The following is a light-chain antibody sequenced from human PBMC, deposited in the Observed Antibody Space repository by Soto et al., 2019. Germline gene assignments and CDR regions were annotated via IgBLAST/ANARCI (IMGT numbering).Light chain of an antibody. V-gene: IGKV1-5*03. CDR1: QSISDS. Sequence: DIQMTQSPSTLSASVGDRVTITCRASQSISDSLAWYQQKPGKAPKLLIYEASSLKSGVPSRFSGSRSGTEYTLTIRSLQPDYFATYYCQQYNGYWTFGQGTKVEIK. CDR3: QQYNGYWT. CDR2: EAS. J-gene: IGKJ1*01.